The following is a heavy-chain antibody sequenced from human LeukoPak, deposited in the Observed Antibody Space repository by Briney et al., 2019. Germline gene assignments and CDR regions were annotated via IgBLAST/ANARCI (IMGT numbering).Heavy chain of an antibody. D-gene: IGHD2-15*01. CDR3: ARDSCSGGSCYLIIDY. Sequence: EASVKVSCKASGYTFTGYYMHWVRQAPGQGLEWMGWINPNSGGTNYAQKFQGRVTMTRDTSISTAYMELSRLRSDDTAVYYCARDSCSGGSCYLIIDYWGQGTLVTVSS. CDR2: INPNSGGT. CDR1: GYTFTGYY. J-gene: IGHJ4*02. V-gene: IGHV1-2*02.